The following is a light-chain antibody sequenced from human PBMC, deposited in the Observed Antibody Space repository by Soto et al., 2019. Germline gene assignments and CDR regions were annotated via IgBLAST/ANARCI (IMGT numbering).Light chain of an antibody. Sequence: EIVLTESPATLSLTPGERARLSCRASQRVNNYLAWYQQKPGQAPRLLIYDTSNRATGIPARFSGSGSGTDFTLTISSLEPEDFAIYYCPQRSNWPLITFGQGTLLEI. J-gene: IGKJ5*01. CDR1: QRVNNY. CDR3: PQRSNWPLIT. CDR2: DTS. V-gene: IGKV3-11*01.